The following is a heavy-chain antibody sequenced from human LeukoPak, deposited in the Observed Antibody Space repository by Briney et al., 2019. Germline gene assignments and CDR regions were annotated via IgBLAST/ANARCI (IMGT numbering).Heavy chain of an antibody. D-gene: IGHD3-10*01. V-gene: IGHV4-30-2*01. J-gene: IGHJ4*02. CDR2: IYHSGST. CDR1: GGSISSGGYS. Sequence: KSSETLSLTCAVSGGSISSGGYSWSWIRQPPGKGLEWIGYIYHSGSTYYNPSLKSRVTISVDRSKNQFSLKLSSVTAADTAVYYCARAMGYYGSGRHFDYWGQGTLVTVSS. CDR3: ARAMGYYGSGRHFDY.